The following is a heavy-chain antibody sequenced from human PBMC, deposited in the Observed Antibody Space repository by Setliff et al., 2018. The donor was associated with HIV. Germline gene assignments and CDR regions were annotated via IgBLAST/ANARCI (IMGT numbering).Heavy chain of an antibody. V-gene: IGHV4-59*08. D-gene: IGHD5-12*01. J-gene: IGHJ4*02. CDR3: ARSRGTQQEEYYFDY. CDR2: ICDSGIT. Sequence: PSETLSLTCTVSGGSISSYCWSWIRQPPGKGLEWIGYICDSGITKYSPSLKSRVTISVDRSKNQFSLKLSSVTAADTAVYYCARSRGTQQEEYYFDYWGPGTLVTVSS. CDR1: GGSISSYC.